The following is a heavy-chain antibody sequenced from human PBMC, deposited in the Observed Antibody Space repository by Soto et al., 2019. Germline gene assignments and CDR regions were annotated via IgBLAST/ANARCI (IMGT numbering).Heavy chain of an antibody. D-gene: IGHD1-26*01. V-gene: IGHV4-28*01. J-gene: IGHJ4*02. CDR3: ARREIQGPIDY. CDR2: IYYSGTT. CDR1: GYSISSSNW. Sequence: QVQLQESGPGLVKPSDTLSLTCAVSGYSISSSNWWGWIRQPPGKGMEWIGYIYYSGTTYYNPSLKSRVTMSVDTSRNQFSLKLTSVPAVDTAVYYCARREIQGPIDYWGQGTLVSASS.